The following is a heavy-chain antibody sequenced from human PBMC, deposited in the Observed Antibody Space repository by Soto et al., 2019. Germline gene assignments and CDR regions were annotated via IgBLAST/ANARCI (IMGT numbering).Heavy chain of an antibody. Sequence: GESLKISCNGSGYSFTSYWLGWVRQMPGKGMEYIGINYPGDSDTRYSSSFQGQNTITADKSISTAYLQWSSLKASYTAMYYCARLIDVDTAMDVHIDYWGQGTLVTVSS. V-gene: IGHV5-51*01. CDR3: ARLIDVDTAMDVHIDY. D-gene: IGHD5-18*01. CDR2: NYPGDSDT. CDR1: GYSFTSYW. J-gene: IGHJ4*02.